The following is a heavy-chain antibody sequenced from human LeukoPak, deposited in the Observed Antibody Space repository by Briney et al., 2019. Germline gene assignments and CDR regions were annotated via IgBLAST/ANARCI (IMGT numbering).Heavy chain of an antibody. CDR2: ISYDGSNT. CDR1: GFTFDDYA. J-gene: IGHJ4*02. Sequence: PGRSLRLSRAASGFTFDDYAMHWVRQAPGKGLEWVAIISYDGSNTYYADSVKGRFTISRDNFKNTLYLQMNSLRAEDTAVYYCAKLGGGYYDSSGYYGNYDFDYWGQGTLVTVSS. CDR3: AKLGGGYYDSSGYYGNYDFDY. V-gene: IGHV3-30*18. D-gene: IGHD3-22*01.